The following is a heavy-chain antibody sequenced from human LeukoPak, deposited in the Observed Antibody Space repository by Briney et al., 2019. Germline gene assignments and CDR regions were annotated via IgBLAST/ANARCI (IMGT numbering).Heavy chain of an antibody. CDR3: VLLRYLYGKDY. Sequence: PGRSLRLSCAASALTFSSYAVSWVRQPPREGLEWVSAISGSGGRTYYADSVKGRLTISRDTSKNTLYLQVTRLRAEDTAVNYCVLLRYLYGKDYWGQGTLVTVSS. CDR2: ISGSGGRT. J-gene: IGHJ4*02. D-gene: IGHD4-17*01. V-gene: IGHV3-23*01. CDR1: ALTFSSYA.